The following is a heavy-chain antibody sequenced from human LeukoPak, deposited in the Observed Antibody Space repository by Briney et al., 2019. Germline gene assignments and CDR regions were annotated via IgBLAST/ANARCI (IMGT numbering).Heavy chain of an antibody. Sequence: SETLSLTCTVSGGSVSSDSCFWSWIRQPPGKGLEWIGYVHYNGGTKYNPSLESRVTISVDTSKNQFSLKLSSVTAADTAVYYCARVLTYYDYVWGSYRHWYFDLWGRGTLVTVSS. CDR1: GGSVSSDSCF. D-gene: IGHD3-16*01. CDR3: ARVLTYYDYVWGSYRHWYFDL. J-gene: IGHJ2*01. CDR2: VHYNGGT. V-gene: IGHV4-61*01.